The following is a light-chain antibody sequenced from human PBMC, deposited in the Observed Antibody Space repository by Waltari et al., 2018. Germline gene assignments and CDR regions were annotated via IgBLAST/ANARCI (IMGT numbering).Light chain of an antibody. V-gene: IGKV3-20*01. J-gene: IGKJ1*01. CDR1: QTVGRSS. Sequence: DIVLTQSPVTASLSPGETVSLSCRASQTVGRSSLAWYQQKPGQAPRLVIYRASRRATRIPDSFSGSGSGTDVSLTISRLEPEDFAVYYCQQHGTLPATFGQGTKVEIK. CDR2: RAS. CDR3: QQHGTLPAT.